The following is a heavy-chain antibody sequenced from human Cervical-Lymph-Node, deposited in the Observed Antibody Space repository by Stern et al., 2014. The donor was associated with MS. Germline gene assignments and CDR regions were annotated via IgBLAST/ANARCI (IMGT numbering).Heavy chain of an antibody. V-gene: IGHV1-69*01. CDR2: IIPIYAPA. CDR3: AKAVPNHDAFDI. D-gene: IGHD1-14*01. Sequence: VQLEESGAEVKRPGSSVKVSCKTSGDTFSNFAINWVRQAPGQGLEWMGGIIPIYAPASYAQKFRGRVTITADESTDTVFMELNSLRSEDTAVYYCAKAVPNHDAFDIWGQGTMVTVSS. J-gene: IGHJ3*02. CDR1: GDTFSNFA.